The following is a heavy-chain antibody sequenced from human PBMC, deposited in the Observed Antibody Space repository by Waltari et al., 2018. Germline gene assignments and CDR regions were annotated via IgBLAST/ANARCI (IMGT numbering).Heavy chain of an antibody. V-gene: IGHV4-39*07. CDR1: GGSISSSSYY. J-gene: IGHJ3*02. Sequence: QLQLQESGPGLVKPSETLSLTCTVSGGSISSSSYYWGWIRQPPGKGLEWIGSIYYSGSTYYNPSRKSRVTISVDTSKNQFSLKLSSVTAADTAVYYCARDEINDAFDIWGQGTMVTVSS. CDR2: IYYSGST. CDR3: ARDEINDAFDI.